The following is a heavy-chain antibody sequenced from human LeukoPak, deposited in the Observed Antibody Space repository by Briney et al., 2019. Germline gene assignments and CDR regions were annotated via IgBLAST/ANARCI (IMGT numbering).Heavy chain of an antibody. D-gene: IGHD6-13*01. CDR1: GGSFSSYY. Sequence: SETLSLTCAVYGGSFSSYYWGWIRQPPGKGLEWIGSMYYSGSTYYNPSLQSRVTISVDTSKNQFSLKLSSVTAADTAVYYCARSLRLAAADYWGQGTLVTVSS. CDR2: MYYSGST. V-gene: IGHV4-39*01. J-gene: IGHJ4*02. CDR3: ARSLRLAAADY.